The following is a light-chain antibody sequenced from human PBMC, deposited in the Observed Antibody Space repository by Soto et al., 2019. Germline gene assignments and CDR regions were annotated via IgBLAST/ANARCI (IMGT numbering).Light chain of an antibody. CDR3: SSYATSTTVL. J-gene: IGLJ2*01. Sequence: QSVLTPPASVSGSPGQSITISCTGTSSDVGGYNYVSWYQQHPGRAPQLMIYDVSNRPSGVSNRFSGSRSGNTASLTISGLQAEDEADYYCSSYATSTTVLFGGGTKLTVL. CDR1: SSDVGGYNY. V-gene: IGLV2-14*03. CDR2: DVS.